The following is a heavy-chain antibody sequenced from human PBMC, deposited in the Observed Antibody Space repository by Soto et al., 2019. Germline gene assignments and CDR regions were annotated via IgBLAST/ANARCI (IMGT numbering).Heavy chain of an antibody. CDR1: GFTFSSSY. V-gene: IGHV3-11*01. CDR2: ISSSGVSM. D-gene: IGHD5-18*01. J-gene: IGHJ5*02. Sequence: QVQLLQSGGGMVKPGGSLRLSCAASGFTFSSSYMSWIRQAPGKGLEWVSYISSSGVSMYYADSVKGRFTISRDNANNSLSLRMNSLRAEDTAVYYCARGGFNYASWGQGTLVTVSP. CDR3: ARGGFNYAS.